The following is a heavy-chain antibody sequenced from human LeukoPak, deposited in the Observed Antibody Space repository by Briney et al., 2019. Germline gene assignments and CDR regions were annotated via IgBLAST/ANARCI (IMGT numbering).Heavy chain of an antibody. CDR2: IYYSGST. V-gene: IGHV4-61*01. D-gene: IGHD6-13*01. CDR3: ARSVAAGTPVDY. CDR1: GFSVSSGSYY. Sequence: SETLSLTCTASGFSVSSGSYYWSWLRQPPGKGLEWIGYIYYSGSTNYNPSLKSRITISVDTSKNQFSLKLSSVTAADTAVYYCARSVAAGTPVDYWGQGTLVTVSS. J-gene: IGHJ4*02.